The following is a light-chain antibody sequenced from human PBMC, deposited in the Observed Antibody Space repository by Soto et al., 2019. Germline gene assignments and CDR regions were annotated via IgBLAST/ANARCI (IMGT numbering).Light chain of an antibody. V-gene: IGKV1-5*03. J-gene: IGKJ1*01. CDR3: QQYNSYWT. Sequence: DIQIIQSPSTLSASVGDRVTITCRASQSISSWLAWYQQKPGKAPKLLIYKASSLESGVPSRFSGSGSGTEFTLTISSLQPDDFATYYCQQYNSYWTLGQGTKVDIK. CDR1: QSISSW. CDR2: KAS.